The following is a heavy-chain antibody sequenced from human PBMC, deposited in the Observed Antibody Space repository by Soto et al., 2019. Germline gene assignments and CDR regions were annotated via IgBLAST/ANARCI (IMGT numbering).Heavy chain of an antibody. D-gene: IGHD7-27*01. Sequence: PGGSLRLSCAASGFTFSSYAISWVRQAPGKGLEWVSNIGGSGDNTFYADSVKGRFTISRDNSKNTVHLQMNSLRAEDTAVYYCAKGGLLTGVAYFDYWGQGTLVTVSS. J-gene: IGHJ4*02. CDR2: IGGSGDNT. CDR1: GFTFSSYA. V-gene: IGHV3-23*01. CDR3: AKGGLLTGVAYFDY.